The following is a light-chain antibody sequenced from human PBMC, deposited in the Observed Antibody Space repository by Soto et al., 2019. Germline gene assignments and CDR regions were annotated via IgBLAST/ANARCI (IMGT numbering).Light chain of an antibody. Sequence: QSVMTQPPAASGTPGQRVTITCAGSSCNIGSNTVSCYQQLPGTAPKLLIYSNNQRPSGVPDRFSGSESGTSASLAISGLQSEDQADYYCAAWDDSLNGFVVFGTGTKVTVL. CDR3: AAWDDSLNGFVV. CDR2: SNN. V-gene: IGLV1-44*01. J-gene: IGLJ1*01. CDR1: SCNIGSNT.